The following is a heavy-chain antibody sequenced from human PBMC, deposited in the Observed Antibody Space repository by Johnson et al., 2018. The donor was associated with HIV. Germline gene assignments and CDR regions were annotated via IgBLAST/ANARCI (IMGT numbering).Heavy chain of an antibody. CDR2: IKSEADGGTT. J-gene: IGHJ3*02. CDR3: TTDSEGHVFDI. V-gene: IGHV3-15*01. CDR1: PIIFTNTW. Sequence: VRLVESGGGLVRPGGSLRLSCAVSPIIFTNTWMTWVRRAPGKGLEWVGRIKSEADGGTTDYGAPVKGRFTISRDDSKNRLYLQMNSLKSEDTAVYYCTTDSEGHVFDIWGQGTMVTVSS.